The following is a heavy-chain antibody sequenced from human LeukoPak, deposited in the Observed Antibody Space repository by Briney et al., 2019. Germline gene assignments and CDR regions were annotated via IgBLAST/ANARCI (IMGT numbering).Heavy chain of an antibody. D-gene: IGHD6-13*01. CDR1: GFTFSSYS. CDR2: ISSSSSTI. CDR3: ARVLGPGIAAAGSDY. J-gene: IGHJ4*02. Sequence: GGSLRLSCAASGFTFSSYSMNWVRQAPGKGLEWVSYISSSSSTIYYADSVKGRFTISRDNAKNSLYLQMNSLRAEDTAVYYCARVLGPGIAAAGSDYWGQGTLVTVSS. V-gene: IGHV3-48*01.